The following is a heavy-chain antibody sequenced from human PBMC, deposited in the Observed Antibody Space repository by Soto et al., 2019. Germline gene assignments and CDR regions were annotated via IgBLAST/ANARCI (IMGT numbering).Heavy chain of an antibody. J-gene: IGHJ6*02. CDR1: GYTFTAYY. Sequence: ASVKVSCKASGYTFTAYYIHWVRQDPGQGLEWMGWINPNSGGTNYAQKFQDRVTMARDTSISTAYMELSRLRPDDTAVYYCARIDPVTINYYHGMDVWGQGTTVTVSS. CDR2: INPNSGGT. CDR3: ARIDPVTINYYHGMDV. V-gene: IGHV1-2*02. D-gene: IGHD3-3*01.